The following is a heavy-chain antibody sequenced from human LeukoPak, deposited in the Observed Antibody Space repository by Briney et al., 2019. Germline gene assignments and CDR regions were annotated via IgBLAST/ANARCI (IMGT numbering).Heavy chain of an antibody. Sequence: GGSLRLSCAASGFTFDDYAMHWVRQGPGKGLEWVSGISWNSGRIGYADSVEGRFIISRDNAKNSLYLQMNSLRSEDTAFYYCAKATYSTSPGYYFDYWGQGTLVTVSS. CDR3: AKATYSTSPGYYFDY. CDR2: ISWNSGRI. D-gene: IGHD6-6*01. J-gene: IGHJ4*02. CDR1: GFTFDDYA. V-gene: IGHV3-9*01.